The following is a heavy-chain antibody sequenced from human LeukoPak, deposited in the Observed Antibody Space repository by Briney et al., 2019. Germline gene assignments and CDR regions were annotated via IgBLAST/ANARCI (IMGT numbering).Heavy chain of an antibody. CDR3: ARDVTQYYDFWSGYYTFGAFDI. D-gene: IGHD3-3*01. CDR2: ISAHNGNT. J-gene: IGHJ3*02. CDR1: GYTXTSYG. Sequence: ASVKVSCTASGYTXTSYGISWVRQAPGQGLEWMGWISAHNGNTNYAQKLQGRVTMTTDTSTSTAYMELRSLRSDDTAVYYCARDVTQYYDFWSGYYTFGAFDIWGQGTMVTVSS. V-gene: IGHV1-18*01.